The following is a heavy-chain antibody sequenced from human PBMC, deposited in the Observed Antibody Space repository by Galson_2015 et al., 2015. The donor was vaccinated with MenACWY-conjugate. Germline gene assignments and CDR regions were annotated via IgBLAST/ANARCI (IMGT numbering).Heavy chain of an antibody. Sequence: SLRLSCAASGFTFSNSAMTWVRQAPGKGLEWVSGISGSGGNTYYADSVKGRFTISRDNSKSTLYRQMNSLRTEDTAIYYCAKAYIVVIPDASYECWGQGTLVTVSS. V-gene: IGHV3-23*01. CDR2: ISGSGGNT. D-gene: IGHD2-2*01. CDR1: GFTFSNSA. J-gene: IGHJ4*02. CDR3: AKAYIVVIPDASYEC.